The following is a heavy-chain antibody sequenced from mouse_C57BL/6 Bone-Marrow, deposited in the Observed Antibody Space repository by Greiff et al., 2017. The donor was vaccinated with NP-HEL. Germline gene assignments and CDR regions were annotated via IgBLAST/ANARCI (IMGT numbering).Heavy chain of an antibody. D-gene: IGHD1-1*01. Sequence: VKLQQSGPELVKPGASVKISCKASGYAFSSSWMNWVKQRPGKGLEWIGRIYPGDGDTNYNGKFKGKATLTADKSSSTAYMQLSSLTSEDSAVYFCARPYYGSSPYYFDYWGQGTTLTVSS. CDR1: GYAFSSSW. J-gene: IGHJ2*01. CDR2: IYPGDGDT. CDR3: ARPYYGSSPYYFDY. V-gene: IGHV1-82*01.